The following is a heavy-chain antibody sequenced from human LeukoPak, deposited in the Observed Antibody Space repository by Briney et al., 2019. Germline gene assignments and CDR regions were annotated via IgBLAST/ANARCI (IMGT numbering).Heavy chain of an antibody. Sequence: GGSLRLSCVASGFTFSSYAMHWVRQAPGKGLEYVSAISSNGYSTYYGNSVKGRFTISRDNSKNTLYLQMGSLRPEDMAVYFCAREASYGSGCVDCWGQGTLVTVSS. CDR2: ISSNGYST. D-gene: IGHD6-19*01. J-gene: IGHJ4*02. CDR1: GFTFSSYA. V-gene: IGHV3-64*01. CDR3: AREASYGSGCVDC.